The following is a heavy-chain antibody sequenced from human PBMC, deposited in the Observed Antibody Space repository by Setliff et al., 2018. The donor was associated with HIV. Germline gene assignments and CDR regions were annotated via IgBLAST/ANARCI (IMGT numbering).Heavy chain of an antibody. V-gene: IGHV3-30*02. D-gene: IGHD6-25*01. CDR3: ARPSTRRRVAASGTGFYGMDV. CDR2: IRYDGSYK. CDR1: GFTFSSYA. Sequence: GGSLRLSCAASGFTFSSYAMHWVRQAPGKGLEWVAFIRYDGSYKYYADPVKGRFTISRDNSKDTLYLQMNSLRVEDTAMYYCARPSTRRRVAASGTGFYGMDVWGQGTTVTVSS. J-gene: IGHJ6*02.